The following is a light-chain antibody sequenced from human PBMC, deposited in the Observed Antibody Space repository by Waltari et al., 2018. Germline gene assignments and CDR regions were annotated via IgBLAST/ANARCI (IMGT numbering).Light chain of an antibody. V-gene: IGLV1-51*01. CDR3: ATWDSTLGAVI. CDR1: TSNIGNNY. Sequence: QSVLTQPPSVSAAPGQKVTISCSGSTSNIGNNYVSWYQHFPGSVPKLIIFDNHKRPSEIPDRFSGSTSGTSATLGITGLQTGDKAGYYCATWDSTLGAVIFGGGTKLTVL. J-gene: IGLJ2*01. CDR2: DNH.